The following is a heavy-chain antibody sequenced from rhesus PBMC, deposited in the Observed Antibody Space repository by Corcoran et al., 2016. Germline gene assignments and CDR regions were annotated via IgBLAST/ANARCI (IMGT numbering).Heavy chain of an antibody. CDR1: GGSIRGYY. J-gene: IGHJ4*01. CDR2: IGGSRGST. V-gene: IGHV4-165*02. CDR3: ARNPPVVATDVEFDY. Sequence: QVQLQESGPGLVKPSETLSLTCAVSGGSIRGYYWNWIRQPPGKGLEWMGYIGGSRGSTYYNPSLKSRVTISTDTSKNQFSLKLSSVTAADTAVYYCARNPPVVATDVEFDYWGQGVLVTVSS. D-gene: IGHD4-4*01.